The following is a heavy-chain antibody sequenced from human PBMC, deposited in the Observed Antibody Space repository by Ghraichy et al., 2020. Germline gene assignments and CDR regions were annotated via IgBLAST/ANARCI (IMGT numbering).Heavy chain of an antibody. V-gene: IGHV1-2*06. Sequence: ASVKVSCKASGYTFTGYYMHWVRQAPGQGLEWMGRINPNSGGTNYAQKFQGRVTMTRDTSISTAYMELSRLRSDDTAVYYCARTPVPKGNSAFDIWGQGTMVTVSS. CDR3: ARTPVPKGNSAFDI. CDR2: INPNSGGT. CDR1: GYTFTGYY. D-gene: IGHD2/OR15-2a*01. J-gene: IGHJ3*02.